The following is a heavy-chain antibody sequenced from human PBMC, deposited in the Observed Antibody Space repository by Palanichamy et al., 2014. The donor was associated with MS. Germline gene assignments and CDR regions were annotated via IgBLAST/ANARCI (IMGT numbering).Heavy chain of an antibody. CDR3: ARVTFTITPLYYYGMDV. J-gene: IGHJ6*02. D-gene: IGHD4-11*01. CDR1: GYTFTNYA. Sequence: QVQLVQSGSELKKPGTSVKVSCKASGYTFTNYAMNWVRQAPGQGLERMGWINTNTGNLTYAQGFTGRFVFSLDTSVSTAYLQISSLRAEDTAVYYCARVTFTITPLYYYGMDVWGQGTTVTVSS. CDR2: INTNTGNL. V-gene: IGHV7-4-1*02.